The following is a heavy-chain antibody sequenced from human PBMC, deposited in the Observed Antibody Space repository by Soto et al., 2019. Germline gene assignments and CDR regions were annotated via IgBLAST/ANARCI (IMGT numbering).Heavy chain of an antibody. J-gene: IGHJ4*02. Sequence: EVQLLESGGGLVHPGGSLRLSCAASGFTFSYFAMSWVRQAPGTGLEWVSAMSASGANTYYADSVKDRFTISRDNAKNMLYLQMNSLGDEDTAVYYCVKDRRGSGWSTFDSWGQGTLVNVS. CDR1: GFTFSYFA. V-gene: IGHV3-23*01. CDR3: VKDRRGSGWSTFDS. CDR2: MSASGANT. D-gene: IGHD6-19*01.